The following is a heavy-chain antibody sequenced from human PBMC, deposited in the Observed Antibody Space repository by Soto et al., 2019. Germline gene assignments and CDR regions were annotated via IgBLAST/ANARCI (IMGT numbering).Heavy chain of an antibody. CDR3: ARRYGGTFDY. CDR1: GGSISSYY. V-gene: IGHV4-59*08. J-gene: IGHJ4*02. CDR2: IYYNVNT. D-gene: IGHD2-15*01. Sequence: PSETLSLTCTVSGGSISSYYWSWIRQPPGKGLEWIGYIYYNVNTNYNPSLKSRVTISVDTSKNQFSLKLSSVTAADTAVYYCARRYGGTFDYWGQGTLVTVSS.